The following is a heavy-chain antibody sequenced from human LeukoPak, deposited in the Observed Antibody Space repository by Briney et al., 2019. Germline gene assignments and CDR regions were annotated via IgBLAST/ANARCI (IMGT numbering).Heavy chain of an antibody. CDR1: GGTFSSYA. Sequence: SVKVSCKASGGTFSSYAISWVRQAPGQGLEWMGGIIPIFGTANYAQKFQGRVTITADESTSTAYMELSSLRSEDTAVYYCASEVRMSFYYYYGMDVWGQGTTVTVSS. CDR3: ASEVRMSFYYYYGMDV. J-gene: IGHJ6*02. D-gene: IGHD2-15*01. CDR2: IIPIFGTA. V-gene: IGHV1-69*13.